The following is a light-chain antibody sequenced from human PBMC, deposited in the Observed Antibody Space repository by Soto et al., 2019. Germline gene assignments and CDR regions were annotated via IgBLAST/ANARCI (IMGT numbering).Light chain of an antibody. J-gene: IGLJ3*02. CDR3: CSYAGSNIFAV. CDR2: EDN. CDR1: SSDIGSYDR. V-gene: IGLV2-23*01. Sequence: QSVLTQPASVSGSPGQSITISCTGTSSDIGSYDRVSWYQWHPGKAPKLIIYEDNRRPSEISNRFSGSKSGNTASLTISGLQAEDEADYYCCSYAGSNIFAVFGGGTKLTGL.